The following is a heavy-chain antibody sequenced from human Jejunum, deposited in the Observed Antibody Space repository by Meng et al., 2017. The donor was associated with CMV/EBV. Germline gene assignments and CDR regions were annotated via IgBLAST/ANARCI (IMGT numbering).Heavy chain of an antibody. CDR1: GRSFTTYY. J-gene: IGHJ4*02. CDR3: AKGYGNSFEY. V-gene: IGHV4-4*07. CDR2: IITSGST. D-gene: IGHD3-16*01. Sequence: QVHLQESGPGVVQPSDTLSLACTVSGRSFTTYYWSWIRQRAGKGLEWIGRIITSGSTNYNPSLRSRVIMSVDTSKNQFFLKLRSVTAADTAVYFCAKGYGNSFEYWGQGSLVTVSS.